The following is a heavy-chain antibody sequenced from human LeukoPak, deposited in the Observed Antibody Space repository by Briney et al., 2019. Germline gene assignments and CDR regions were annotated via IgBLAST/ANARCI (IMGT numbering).Heavy chain of an antibody. CDR1: GFTVSSNY. V-gene: IGHV3-53*01. Sequence: GGSLRLSCAASGFTVSSNYINWVPQAPGKGLEWVSVIYTGGNTYYAESVRGRFTISRDNSKNTLYLHMNSLRAEDTAVYYCARVDIYNWYYFDYWGQGTLVTVSS. D-gene: IGHD1-20*01. CDR2: IYTGGNT. CDR3: ARVDIYNWYYFDY. J-gene: IGHJ4*02.